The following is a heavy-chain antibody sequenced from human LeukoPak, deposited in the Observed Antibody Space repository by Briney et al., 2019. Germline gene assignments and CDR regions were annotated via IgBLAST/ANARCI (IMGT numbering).Heavy chain of an antibody. CDR3: ARAVIATFDY. V-gene: IGHV3-48*03. CDR2: ISSSGSTI. CDR1: GFTFSGFA. D-gene: IGHD2/OR15-2a*01. J-gene: IGHJ4*02. Sequence: GGSLRLSCAASGFTFSGFAMTWVRQAPGMWLEWVSYISSSGSTIYYADSVKGRFTISRDNAKNSLYLQMNSLGAEDTAVYYYARAVIATFDYWGQGTLVTVSS.